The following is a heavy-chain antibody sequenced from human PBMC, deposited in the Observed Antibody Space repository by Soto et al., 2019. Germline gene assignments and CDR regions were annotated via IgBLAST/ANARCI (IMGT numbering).Heavy chain of an antibody. V-gene: IGHV3-23*01. J-gene: IGHJ4*02. CDR3: AKEGATSLYYFDY. CDR2: ISGRGLTT. CDR1: GFTFSSYA. D-gene: IGHD5-12*01. Sequence: EVQLLESGGGLVQPGGSLGLSCAASGFTFSSYAMSWVRQAPGKGLEWVSTISGRGLTTYLADSVKGRFTISRDNSESTLHLQMNSLRAEDTAVYYCAKEGATSLYYFDYWGQGTLVSVSS.